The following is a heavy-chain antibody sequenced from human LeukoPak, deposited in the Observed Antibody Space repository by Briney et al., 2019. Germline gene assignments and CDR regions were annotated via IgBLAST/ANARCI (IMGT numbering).Heavy chain of an antibody. CDR2: ISGSGDNT. D-gene: IGHD3-10*01. CDR1: GFTFSSYA. V-gene: IGHV3-23*01. J-gene: IGHJ5*02. Sequence: GGSLRLSCAASGFTFSSYAMSWVRQAPGKGLEWVSGISGSGDNTYYADSVKGRFTISRDNSKNTLYLQMNSLRAEDTAVYYCAKAGGWFGELLQTSADNWFDPWGQGTLVTVSS. CDR3: AKAGGWFGELLQTSADNWFDP.